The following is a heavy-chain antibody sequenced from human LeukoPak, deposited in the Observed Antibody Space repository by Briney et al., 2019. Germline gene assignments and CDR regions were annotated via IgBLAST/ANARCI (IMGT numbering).Heavy chain of an antibody. Sequence: ASVKVSCKASGYTFTTYGISWVRQAPGQGLEWTGWISAYNGNTNYAQKLQGRVTMTEDTSTDTAYMELSSLRSEDTAVYYCATDSTHYYDSSGSSFDYWGQGTLVTVSS. D-gene: IGHD3-22*01. CDR1: GYTFTTYG. CDR3: ATDSTHYYDSSGSSFDY. V-gene: IGHV1-18*01. J-gene: IGHJ4*02. CDR2: ISAYNGNT.